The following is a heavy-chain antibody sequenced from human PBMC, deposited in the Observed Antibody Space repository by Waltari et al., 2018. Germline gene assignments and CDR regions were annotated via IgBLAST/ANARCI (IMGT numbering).Heavy chain of an antibody. CDR1: GFTFSNAW. D-gene: IGHD6-13*01. CDR2: IKSKTYGGTT. V-gene: IGHV3-15*01. J-gene: IGHJ4*02. Sequence: EVQLVESGGGLVKPGGSLRLSCAASGFTFSNAWMSWVRQALGKGLEWVCRIKSKTYGGTTDYAAPVKGRLTISRDDSKNTLYLQMNSLKTEDTAVYYCTTAWSSSWYIDYWGQGTLVTVSS. CDR3: TTAWSSSWYIDY.